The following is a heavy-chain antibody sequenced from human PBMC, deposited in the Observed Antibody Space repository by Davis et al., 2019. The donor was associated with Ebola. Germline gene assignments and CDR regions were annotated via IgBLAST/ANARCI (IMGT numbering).Heavy chain of an antibody. D-gene: IGHD5-18*01. V-gene: IGHV4-39*01. CDR1: GSSISSSTYY. CDR2: IYNSGST. CDR3: ARPVSPGYTYGYYYYDMDV. J-gene: IGHJ6*02. Sequence: MPSETLSLTCAVSGSSISSSTYYWGWIRQPPGKGLEWIGSIYNSGSTYYNPSLESRVTISVDTSKNQLSLKLTSVTATDTAVYYCARPVSPGYTYGYYYYDMDVWGQGTTVTVSS.